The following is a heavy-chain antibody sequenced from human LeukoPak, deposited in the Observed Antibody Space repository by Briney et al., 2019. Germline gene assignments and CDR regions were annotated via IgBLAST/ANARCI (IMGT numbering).Heavy chain of an antibody. V-gene: IGHV3-21*01. CDR3: ARDRGYSYGVDY. CDR1: GLTFSSYS. J-gene: IGHJ4*02. CDR2: ISSSSSYI. D-gene: IGHD5-18*01. Sequence: GGSLRLSCAASGLTFSSYSMNWVRQAPGKGLEWVSSISSSSSYIYYADSVKGRFTISRDNAKNSLYLQMNSLRAEDTAVYYCARDRGYSYGVDYWGQGTLVTVSS.